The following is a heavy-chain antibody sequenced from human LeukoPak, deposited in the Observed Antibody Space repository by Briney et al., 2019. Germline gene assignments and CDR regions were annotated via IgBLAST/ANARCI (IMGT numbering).Heavy chain of an antibody. Sequence: GESLKISCEGSGYTFSNYWIGWVRQMPGKGLEWMALIYPGDSDTRYRASFQDQVTFSADKSISTAYLQWRSLKASDTAMYYCARRQTTMGRHTFDIWGQGTMVTVSS. J-gene: IGHJ3*02. CDR2: IYPGDSDT. CDR1: GYTFSNYW. V-gene: IGHV5-51*01. CDR3: ARRQTTMGRHTFDI. D-gene: IGHD5-18*01.